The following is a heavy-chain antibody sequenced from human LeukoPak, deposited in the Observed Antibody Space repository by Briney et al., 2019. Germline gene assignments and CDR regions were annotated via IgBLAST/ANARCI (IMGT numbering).Heavy chain of an antibody. CDR2: SNSDGSST. Sequence: GGSLRLSCADSGFIFSSYRIHWVRQAPGKGLVWVSRSNSDGSSTTYADSVKGRFTISRDNAKKTLVLQMNSLRPEDTAVYYCARGPDVVAVPAAIQNYYYFMDVWGKGTTVSVS. CDR3: ARGPDVVAVPAAIQNYYYFMDV. D-gene: IGHD2-2*01. V-gene: IGHV3-74*01. CDR1: GFIFSSYR. J-gene: IGHJ6*03.